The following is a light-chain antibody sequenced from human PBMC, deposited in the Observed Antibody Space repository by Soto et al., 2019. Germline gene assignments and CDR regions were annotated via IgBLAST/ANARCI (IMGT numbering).Light chain of an antibody. V-gene: IGKV1-12*01. CDR3: QQSYSTPIT. CDR2: VAS. Sequence: DIQMTQSPSSLSAVVGDRFTITCRASRGIGDRLAWFQQKPGKAPKLLIYVASSLQGGVPSRFSGSGSGTDFTLTIGSLQPDDFATYYCQQSYSTPITFGQGTKVDI. J-gene: IGKJ1*01. CDR1: RGIGDR.